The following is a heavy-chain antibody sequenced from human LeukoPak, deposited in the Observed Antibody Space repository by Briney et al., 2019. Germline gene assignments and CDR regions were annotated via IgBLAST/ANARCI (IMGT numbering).Heavy chain of an antibody. D-gene: IGHD3-9*01. CDR2: IYTSGST. J-gene: IGHJ3*02. V-gene: IGHV4-4*07. CDR3: ARETLKSDYDILTGYYNATHAFDI. Sequence: SETLSLTCTVSGGSISSYYWSWIRQPAGKGLEWIGRIYTSGSTNYNPSLKSRVTMSVDTSKNQFSLKLSSVTAADTAVYYCARETLKSDYDILTGYYNATHAFDIWGQGTMVTVSS. CDR1: GGSISSYY.